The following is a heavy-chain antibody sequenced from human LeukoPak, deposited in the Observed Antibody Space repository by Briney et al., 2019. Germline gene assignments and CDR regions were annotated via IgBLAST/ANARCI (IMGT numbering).Heavy chain of an antibody. V-gene: IGHV4-39*01. CDR1: GGSISSSSYY. CDR3: ARTYYDFWSGYYGGLIDY. J-gene: IGHJ4*02. D-gene: IGHD3-3*01. Sequence: PSETLSLTCTVSGGSISSSSYYWGWIRQPPGKGLEWIGSIYYSGSTYYNPSLKSRVTISVDTSKNQFSLKLSSVTAADTAVYYCARTYYDFWSGYYGGLIDYWGQGTLVTVSS. CDR2: IYYSGST.